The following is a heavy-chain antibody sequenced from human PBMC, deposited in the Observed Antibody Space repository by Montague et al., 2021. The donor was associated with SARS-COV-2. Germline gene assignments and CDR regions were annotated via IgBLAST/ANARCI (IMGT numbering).Heavy chain of an antibody. Sequence: SETLSLTCTVSGASITTYYWSWIRRSAGKGLEWIGRIHTSGNTNYNPTLRSRVTMSVDTSKNQFSLKLNSVTAADTVVYYCAREATSWFGELMGVWFDPWGQGTLVTVSS. J-gene: IGHJ5*02. D-gene: IGHD3-10*01. CDR1: GASITTYY. CDR2: IHTSGNT. CDR3: AREATSWFGELMGVWFDP. V-gene: IGHV4-4*07.